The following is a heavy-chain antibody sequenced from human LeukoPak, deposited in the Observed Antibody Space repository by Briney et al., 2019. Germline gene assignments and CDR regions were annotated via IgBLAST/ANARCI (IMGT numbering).Heavy chain of an antibody. Sequence: GGSLRLSCAASGFTFIDYDMHWVRQVIGKGLEWVSAIGIRGDTHYSGSVKGRFTISRENAESSLYLQMNSLRAEDTAIYYCARDRVASGRFGEVASWGQGTLVTVSS. CDR1: GFTFIDYD. CDR3: ARDRVASGRFGEVAS. D-gene: IGHD3-10*01. CDR2: IGIRGDT. J-gene: IGHJ5*02. V-gene: IGHV3-13*01.